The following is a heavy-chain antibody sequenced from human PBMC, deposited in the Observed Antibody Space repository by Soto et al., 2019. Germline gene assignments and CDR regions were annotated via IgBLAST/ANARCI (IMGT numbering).Heavy chain of an antibody. Sequence: QVQLVQSGAEVKKPGASVKVSCKASGYTFTNYDISWVRQAPGQGLEWMGWISAYNGNTNSAQKLQGRVTMTTDTSTSTSYMELRSLRSDVTAVYYCARIRSAVRDLDYWGQGTLVTVSS. D-gene: IGHD3-10*01. CDR1: GYTFTNYD. CDR3: ARIRSAVRDLDY. J-gene: IGHJ4*02. CDR2: ISAYNGNT. V-gene: IGHV1-18*01.